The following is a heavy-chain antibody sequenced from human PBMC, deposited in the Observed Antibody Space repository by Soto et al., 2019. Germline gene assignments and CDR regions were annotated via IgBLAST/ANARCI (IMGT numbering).Heavy chain of an antibody. CDR2: IIPFFHAP. CDR3: AKSRAAAPPRVGMDV. J-gene: IGHJ6*02. D-gene: IGHD6-25*01. V-gene: IGHV1-69*13. CDR1: GGTFGKNA. Sequence: ASVKVSCKASGGTFGKNAFSWVRQAPGQGLEWMGGIIPFFHAPNYAQKFQGRVTITADESMNMVFMEMSSLRSEDTAIYYCAKSRAAAPPRVGMDVWGQGTTVTVPS.